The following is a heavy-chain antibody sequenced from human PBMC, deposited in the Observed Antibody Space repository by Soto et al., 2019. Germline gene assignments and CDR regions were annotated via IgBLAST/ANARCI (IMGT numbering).Heavy chain of an antibody. CDR2: IYYSGST. Sequence: SETLSLTCTVSGGSISSYYWSWIRQPPGKGLEWIGYIYYSGSTNYNPSLKSRVTISVDTSKNQFSLKLSSVTAADTAVYYCARERYQLLYWFDPWGQGNLVTVSS. CDR1: GGSISSYY. CDR3: ARERYQLLYWFDP. V-gene: IGHV4-59*01. J-gene: IGHJ5*02. D-gene: IGHD2-2*01.